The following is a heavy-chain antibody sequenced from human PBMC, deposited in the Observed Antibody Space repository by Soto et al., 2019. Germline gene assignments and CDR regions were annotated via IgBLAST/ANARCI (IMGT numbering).Heavy chain of an antibody. Sequence: TLSLTCAVSGGSIPSRASCWSWIRQHPGKGLEWIGYIYYSGSTYYNPSLKSRVTISVDTSKNQFSLKLSSVTAADTAVYYCARAPYEPFGHFDYWGQGTLVTVSS. J-gene: IGHJ4*02. V-gene: IGHV4-31*11. CDR1: GGSIPSRASC. D-gene: IGHD3-10*01. CDR3: ARAPYEPFGHFDY. CDR2: IYYSGST.